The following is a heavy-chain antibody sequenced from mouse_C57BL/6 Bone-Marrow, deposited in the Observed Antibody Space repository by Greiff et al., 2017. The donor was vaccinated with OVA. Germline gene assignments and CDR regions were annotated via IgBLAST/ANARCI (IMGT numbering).Heavy chain of an antibody. CDR1: GYTFTSYW. V-gene: IGHV1-69*01. CDR3: ARSANWDRVDY. CDR2: IDPSDSYT. D-gene: IGHD4-1*02. J-gene: IGHJ2*01. Sequence: QVQLQQPGAELVMPGASVKLSCKASGYTFTSYWMHWVKQRPGQGLEWIGEIDPSDSYTNYNQKFKGKSTLTVDKSSSPAYMQLSSLTSEDSAAYYCARSANWDRVDYWGQGTTLTVSS.